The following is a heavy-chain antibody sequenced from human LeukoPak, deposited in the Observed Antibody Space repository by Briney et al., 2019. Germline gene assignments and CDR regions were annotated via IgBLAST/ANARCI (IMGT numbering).Heavy chain of an antibody. Sequence: GGSLRLSCAASGFTFNSYWXNWXRXAXGKGLEWVANIKEDGSEKYYVDSVKGRFTISRENAKNSLYLQMNSLRAEDTAVYYCARGVDVWGQGTTVTVS. J-gene: IGHJ6*02. CDR1: GFTFNSYW. CDR3: ARGVDV. V-gene: IGHV3-7*04. CDR2: IKEDGSEK.